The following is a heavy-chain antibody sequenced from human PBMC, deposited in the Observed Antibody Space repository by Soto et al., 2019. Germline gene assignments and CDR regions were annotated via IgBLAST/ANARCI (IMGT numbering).Heavy chain of an antibody. D-gene: IGHD4-17*01. CDR2: ISYDGNNK. V-gene: IGHV3-30*03. Sequence: QVQLVESGGGVVQPGGSLRLSCAASEFTFSNYAMHWVRQPPGKGLQWLAVISYDGNNKYYADSVEGRFTISRDNSKNTVYLQMNSRRLEDTAVYYCARGPSYSDSYFDYWGQGTLVTVSS. CDR1: EFTFSNYA. CDR3: ARGPSYSDSYFDY. J-gene: IGHJ4*02.